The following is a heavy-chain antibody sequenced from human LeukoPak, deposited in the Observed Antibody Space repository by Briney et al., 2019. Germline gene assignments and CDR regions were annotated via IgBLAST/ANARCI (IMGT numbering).Heavy chain of an antibody. J-gene: IGHJ6*03. V-gene: IGHV3-11*04. CDR1: GFTFSDYY. CDR2: ISSSGSTI. CDR3: ARVGTAMVTIVAPYYMDV. Sequence: GGSLRLSCAASGFTFSDYYMSWIRQAPGKGLEWVSYISSSGSTIYYADSVKGRFTISRDNAKNSLSLQMNSLRAEDTAVYYCARVGTAMVTIVAPYYMDVWGKGTTVTVSS. D-gene: IGHD5-18*01.